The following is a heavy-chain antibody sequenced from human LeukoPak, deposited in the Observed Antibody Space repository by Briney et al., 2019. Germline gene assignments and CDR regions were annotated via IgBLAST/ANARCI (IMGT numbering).Heavy chain of an antibody. CDR3: ASAVAGYLDY. CDR1: GFTVSSNY. Sequence: GGSLRLSCAASGFTVSSNYMSWVRQAPGKGLEWVAVIWYDGSNKYYADSVKGRFTISRDNSKNTLYLQMNSLRAEDTAVYYCASAVAGYLDYWGQGTLVTVSS. J-gene: IGHJ4*02. CDR2: IWYDGSNK. V-gene: IGHV3-33*08. D-gene: IGHD6-19*01.